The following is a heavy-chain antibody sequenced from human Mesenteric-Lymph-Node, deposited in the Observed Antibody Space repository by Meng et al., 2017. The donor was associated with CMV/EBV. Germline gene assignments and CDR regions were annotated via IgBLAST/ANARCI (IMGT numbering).Heavy chain of an antibody. CDR1: GYY. J-gene: IGHJ5*02. CDR3: ARDNHRYCSSTSCPSRLGWLDP. D-gene: IGHD2-2*01. Sequence: GYYWSWIRQHPGKGLEWIGYIYYSGSTYYNPSLKSRVTISVDTSKNQFSLKLSSVTAADTAVYYCARDNHRYCSSTSCPSRLGWLDPWGQGTLVTVSS. CDR2: IYYSGST. V-gene: IGHV4-31*02.